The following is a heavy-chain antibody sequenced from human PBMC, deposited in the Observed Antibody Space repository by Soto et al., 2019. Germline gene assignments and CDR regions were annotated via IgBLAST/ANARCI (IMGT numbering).Heavy chain of an antibody. CDR1: GYTFTSYG. CDR2: ISAYNGNT. Sequence: QVPLVQSGAEVKKPGASVKVSCKASGYTFTSYGISWVRQAPGQGLEWMGWISAYNGNTNYAQKLQGRVTMTTDTSTSKAYMGLRSLRADDTAVYYCARDPTTVLYSNGYSVWGYWGQGTLVTVSS. J-gene: IGHJ4*02. V-gene: IGHV1-18*01. CDR3: ARDPTTVLYSNGYSVWGY. D-gene: IGHD6-19*01.